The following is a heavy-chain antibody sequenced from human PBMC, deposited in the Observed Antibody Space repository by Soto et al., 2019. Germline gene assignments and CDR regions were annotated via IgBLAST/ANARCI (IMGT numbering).Heavy chain of an antibody. J-gene: IGHJ6*02. CDR2: IYHSGST. CDR3: ARGEGWDIVVVVAARTGMDV. V-gene: IGHV4-38-2*01. CDR1: GYSISSGYY. Sequence: PSETLSLTCAVSGYSISSGYYWGWIRQPPGKGLEWIGSIYHSGSTNYNPSLKSRVTISVDTSKNQFSLKLSSVTAADTAVYYCARGEGWDIVVVVAARTGMDVWGQGTTVTVSS. D-gene: IGHD2-15*01.